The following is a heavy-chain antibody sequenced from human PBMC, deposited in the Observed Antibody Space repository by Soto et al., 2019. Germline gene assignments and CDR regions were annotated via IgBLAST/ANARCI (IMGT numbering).Heavy chain of an antibody. CDR1: GYSFTSYW. CDR2: IYPGDSDT. V-gene: IGHV5-51*01. Sequence: GESLKISCKGSGYSFTSYWIGWVRQMPGKGLEWMGIIYPGDSDTRYSPSFQGQVTISADKSISTAYLQWSSLKASDTAMYYCATPGPRWNQRGRKYYYYGMDVWGQGTTVTVSS. D-gene: IGHD1-1*01. J-gene: IGHJ6*02. CDR3: ATPGPRWNQRGRKYYYYGMDV.